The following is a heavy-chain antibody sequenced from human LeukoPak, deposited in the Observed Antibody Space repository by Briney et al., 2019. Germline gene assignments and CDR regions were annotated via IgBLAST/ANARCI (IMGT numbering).Heavy chain of an antibody. V-gene: IGHV3-30*02. J-gene: IGHJ4*02. CDR2: IRYDGSNK. CDR3: AKPQHDYSNYFTDY. D-gene: IGHD4-11*01. Sequence: GGSLRLSCAASGFTFSSYGMHWVRQAPGKGLEWVAFIRYDGSNKYYADSVKGRFTISRDNSKNTLYLQMNSLRAEDTAVYYCAKPQHDYSNYFTDYWGQGTLVTVSS. CDR1: GFTFSSYG.